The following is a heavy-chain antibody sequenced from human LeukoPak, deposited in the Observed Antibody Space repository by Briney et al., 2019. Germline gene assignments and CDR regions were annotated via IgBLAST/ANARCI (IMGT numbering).Heavy chain of an antibody. D-gene: IGHD1-14*01. CDR1: GFPFNSFW. Sequence: GGSLRLSCAASGFPFNSFWMHWVRQAPGKGLVWVSDMNEYSTTIRYADSVKCRFTISRDNAKSTLYLQMNNLRAEDTAMYFCARGGVNPVDHWGQGTLVTASS. J-gene: IGHJ4*02. CDR2: MNEYSTTI. CDR3: ARGGVNPVDH. V-gene: IGHV3-74*01.